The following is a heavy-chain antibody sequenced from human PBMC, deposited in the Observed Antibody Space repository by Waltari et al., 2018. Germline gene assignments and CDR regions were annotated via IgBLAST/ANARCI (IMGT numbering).Heavy chain of an antibody. V-gene: IGHV4-59*01. CDR1: GGSLSIYY. CDR2: IYYSGST. D-gene: IGHD1-26*01. CDR3: ARALSGSYWGDAFDI. Sequence: QVQLQESGPGLVKPSETLSLTCTVSGGSLSIYYWRWLRQPPGKGMGWIGYIYYSGSTNYNPSLKSRVTISVDTSKNQFSLKLSSVTAADTAVYYCARALSGSYWGDAFDIWGQGTMVTVSS. J-gene: IGHJ3*02.